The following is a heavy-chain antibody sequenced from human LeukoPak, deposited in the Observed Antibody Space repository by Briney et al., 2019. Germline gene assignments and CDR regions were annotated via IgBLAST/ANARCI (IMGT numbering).Heavy chain of an antibody. CDR2: ISSSSRDI. D-gene: IGHD3-22*01. Sequence: GGSLRLSCAASGFTSSSYRMFWVRQAPGKGLEWVSSISSSSRDIFYADSVKGRFTISRDNAKNSLYLQMNSLRAEDTALYYCAGCRAFDTRDLEYWGQGTLVTVSS. J-gene: IGHJ4*02. CDR1: GFTSSSYR. CDR3: AGCRAFDTRDLEY. V-gene: IGHV3-21*01.